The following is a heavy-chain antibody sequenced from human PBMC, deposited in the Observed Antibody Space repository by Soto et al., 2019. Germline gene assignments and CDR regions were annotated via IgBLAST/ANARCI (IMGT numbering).Heavy chain of an antibody. CDR2: IYYSGST. D-gene: IGHD6-19*01. J-gene: IGHJ6*01. CDR3: ARSPYLRRGRGWYFEWYGMDV. V-gene: IGHV4-59*01. Sequence: SETLSLTCTVSGGSISSYYWSWIRQPPGKGLEWIGYIYYSGSTNYNPSLKSRVTISVDTSKNQFSLKLSSVTAADTAGYYCARSPYLRRGRGWYFEWYGMDVWGQGTTVTVSS. CDR1: GGSISSYY.